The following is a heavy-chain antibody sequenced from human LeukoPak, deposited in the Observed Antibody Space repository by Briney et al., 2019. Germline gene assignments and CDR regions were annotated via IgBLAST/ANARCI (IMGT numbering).Heavy chain of an antibody. CDR1: GFTFSSYS. D-gene: IGHD5-12*01. Sequence: GGSLRLSCAASGFTFSSYSMNWVRQAPGKGLEWVSYISSSSSTIYYADSVKGRFTISRDNAKNSLYLQMNSLRAEDTAVYYCAKDVFPGLIVATGSYFDYWGQGTLVTVSS. CDR3: AKDVFPGLIVATGSYFDY. V-gene: IGHV3-48*01. CDR2: ISSSSSTI. J-gene: IGHJ4*02.